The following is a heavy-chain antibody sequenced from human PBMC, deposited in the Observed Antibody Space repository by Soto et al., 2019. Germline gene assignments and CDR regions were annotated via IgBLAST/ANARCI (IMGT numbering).Heavy chain of an antibody. CDR1: GGSISSGGYY. CDR3: ARGAREYYYDSSGTGGGIFDY. D-gene: IGHD3-22*01. CDR2: IYYSGST. Sequence: QVQLQESGPGLVKPSQTLSLTCTVSGGSISSGGYYWSWIRQHPGKGLEWIGYIYYSGSTYYNPSLKSRVTISVDTSKNQFSLKLSSVTAADTAVYYCARGAREYYYDSSGTGGGIFDYWGQGTLVTVSS. V-gene: IGHV4-31*03. J-gene: IGHJ4*02.